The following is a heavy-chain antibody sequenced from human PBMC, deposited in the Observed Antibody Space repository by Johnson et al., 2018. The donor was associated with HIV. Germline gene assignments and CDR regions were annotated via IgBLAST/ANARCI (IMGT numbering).Heavy chain of an antibody. CDR2: ISYDGSNK. D-gene: IGHD1-26*01. CDR3: AAPVGATG. V-gene: IGHV3-30-3*01. CDR1: GFTFSSYA. J-gene: IGHJ3*01. Sequence: VQLVESGGGVVQHGRSLRLSCAASGFTFSSYAMHWVRQAPGKGLEWVAVISYDGSNKYYADSVKGRFTISRDNSKNTLYLQMNSLRAEDTAVYYCAAPVGATGWGQGTMVTVSS.